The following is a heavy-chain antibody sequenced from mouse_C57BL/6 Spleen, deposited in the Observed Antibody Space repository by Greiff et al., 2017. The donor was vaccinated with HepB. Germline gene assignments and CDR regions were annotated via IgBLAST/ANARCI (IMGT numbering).Heavy chain of an antibody. D-gene: IGHD1-1*01. CDR1: GYTFTSYW. CDR2: IDPNSGGT. Sequence: QVQLQQSGAELVKPGASVKLSCKASGYTFTSYWMHWVKQRPGRGLEWIGRIDPNSGGTKYNEKFKSKATLTVDKPSSTAYMQLSSLTSEDSAVYYCARHYYGSSYGTWFAYWGQGTLVTVSA. V-gene: IGHV1-72*01. CDR3: ARHYYGSSYGTWFAY. J-gene: IGHJ3*01.